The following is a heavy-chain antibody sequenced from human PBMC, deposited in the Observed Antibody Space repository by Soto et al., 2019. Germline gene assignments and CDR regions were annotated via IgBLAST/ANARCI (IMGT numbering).Heavy chain of an antibody. CDR3: ARGVDAGVDV. Sequence: QVQLVQSGAEVTKPGASVKVSCKASGYTFTSYDINWVRQATGQGLEWMGWMSPNSGATGYAQKFQGRVTMTRETSISTAYMELRNLRSEDTAIYYCARGVDAGVDVWGQGSTVTVSS. D-gene: IGHD1-1*01. CDR2: MSPNSGAT. V-gene: IGHV1-8*01. J-gene: IGHJ6*02. CDR1: GYTFTSYD.